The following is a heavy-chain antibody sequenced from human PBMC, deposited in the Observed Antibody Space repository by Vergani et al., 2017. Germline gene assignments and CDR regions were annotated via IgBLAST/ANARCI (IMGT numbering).Heavy chain of an antibody. CDR3: ARSRGGGINYDRVYYYGMDV. Sequence: QVQLVKSGAEVKKPGSSVKVSCRASGGTFSSYAISWVRQAPGQGLECMGGIIPIFGTANYAQKFQGRVTITADESTSTAYMELSSLRSEDTAVYYCARSRGGGINYDRVYYYGMDVWGQGTTVTVSS. V-gene: IGHV1-69*12. CDR2: IIPIFGTA. CDR1: GGTFSSYA. D-gene: IGHD3-22*01. J-gene: IGHJ6*02.